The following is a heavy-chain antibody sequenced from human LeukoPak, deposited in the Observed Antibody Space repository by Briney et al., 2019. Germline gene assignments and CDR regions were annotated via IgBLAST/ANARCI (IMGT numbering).Heavy chain of an antibody. CDR1: GYTFTSYY. D-gene: IGHD3-3*01. CDR3: AKGVGTNKGGYYFDY. Sequence: ASVKASCEASGYTFTSYYMHWVRQAPGQGLEWMGIINPSGGSTSNAQKLQDRITMTRDTSMSTVYMELSSLRSEDTAVYYCAKGVGTNKGGYYFDYWGQGTPVTVSS. V-gene: IGHV1-46*04. CDR2: INPSGGST. J-gene: IGHJ4*02.